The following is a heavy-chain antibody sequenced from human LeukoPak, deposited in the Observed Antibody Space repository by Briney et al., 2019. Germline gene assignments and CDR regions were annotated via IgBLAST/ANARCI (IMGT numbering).Heavy chain of an antibody. V-gene: IGHV3-48*03. J-gene: IGHJ3*02. D-gene: IGHD4-23*01. CDR3: ARAGDYGGNSDAFDI. CDR2: ISSSGSTI. CDR1: GFTFSSYE. Sequence: PGGSLRLSCAASGFTFSSYEMNWVRQAPGKGLDWVSYISSSGSTIYYADSVKGRFTISRDNAKNSLYLQMNSLRAEDTAVYYCARAGDYGGNSDAFDIWGQGTMVTVSS.